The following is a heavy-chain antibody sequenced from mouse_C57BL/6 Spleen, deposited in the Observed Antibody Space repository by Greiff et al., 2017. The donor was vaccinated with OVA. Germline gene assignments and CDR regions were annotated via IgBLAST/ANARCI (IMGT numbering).Heavy chain of an antibody. CDR1: GYTFTDYN. CDR2: INPNNGGT. Sequence: VQLQQSGPELVKPGASVKIPCKASGYTFTDYNMDWVKQSHGKSLEWIGDINPNNGGTIYNQKFKGKATLTVDKSSSTAYMELRSLTSEDTAVYYCARRSLLHWYFDVWGTGTTVTVSS. V-gene: IGHV1-18*01. J-gene: IGHJ1*03. D-gene: IGHD2-10*01. CDR3: ARRSLLHWYFDV.